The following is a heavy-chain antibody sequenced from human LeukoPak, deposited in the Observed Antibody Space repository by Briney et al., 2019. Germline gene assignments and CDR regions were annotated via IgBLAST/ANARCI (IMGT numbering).Heavy chain of an antibody. D-gene: IGHD2-15*01. V-gene: IGHV3-30-3*01. CDR3: ARLGSSVAFDI. Sequence: GRSLRLSCAASGFTFSSYAMHWVRQAPGKGLEWVAVISYDGSNKYYADSVKGRFTISRDNSKNTLYLQMNSLRAEDTAVYYCARLGSSVAFDIWGQGTMVTVSS. CDR2: ISYDGSNK. J-gene: IGHJ3*02. CDR1: GFTFSSYA.